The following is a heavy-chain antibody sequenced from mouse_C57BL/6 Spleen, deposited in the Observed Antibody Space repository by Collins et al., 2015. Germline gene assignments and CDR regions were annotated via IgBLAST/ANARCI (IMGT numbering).Heavy chain of an antibody. V-gene: IGHV10-1*02. Sequence: EVQLVESGGGLVQPKGSLKLSCAASGFTFNTYAMNWVRQAPGKGLEWVARIRSKSNNYATYYADSVKDRFTISRDDSQSMLYLQMNNLKTEDTAMYYCVRQQYGNYYYAMDYWGQGTSVTVSS. CDR1: GFTFNTYA. J-gene: IGHJ4*01. CDR2: IRSKSNNYAT. D-gene: IGHD2-10*02. CDR3: VRQQYGNYYYAMDY.